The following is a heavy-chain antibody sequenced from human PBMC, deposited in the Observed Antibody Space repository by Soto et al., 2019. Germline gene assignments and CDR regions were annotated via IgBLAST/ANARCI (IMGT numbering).Heavy chain of an antibody. D-gene: IGHD2-15*01. CDR2: SRNKVNSYTT. CDR3: AREPYCSGGICYSSWFDP. CDR1: GFTLSDHY. J-gene: IGHJ5*02. V-gene: IGHV3-72*01. Sequence: EVQLVESGGGLVQPGGSLRLSCAASGFTLSDHYMDWVRQAPGKGLEWVGRSRNKVNSYTTDYAASLKGRFTISRDESKNSLYLEMNSLKTEDTAVYYCAREPYCSGGICYSSWFDPWGQGTLVIVSS.